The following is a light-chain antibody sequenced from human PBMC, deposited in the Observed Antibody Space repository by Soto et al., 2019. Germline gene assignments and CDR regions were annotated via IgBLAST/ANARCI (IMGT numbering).Light chain of an antibody. CDR2: DAS. Sequence: DIQMTQSPSTLCAFVGDRVTMTCRASQRISSWLAWYQQKPGKAPKLLIYDASILESGVPSRFSGSGSGTDFTLTIISLQPDDFATYYCQHYNSYSPTFGQGTKVDIK. CDR3: QHYNSYSPT. J-gene: IGKJ1*01. V-gene: IGKV1-5*01. CDR1: QRISSW.